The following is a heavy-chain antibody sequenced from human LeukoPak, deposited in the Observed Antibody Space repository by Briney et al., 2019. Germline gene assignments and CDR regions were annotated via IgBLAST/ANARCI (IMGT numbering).Heavy chain of an antibody. Sequence: SETLSLTCAVYGGSFSGYYWSWIRQPPGKGLGWIGEINHSGSTNYNPSLKSRVTISVDTSKNQFSLKLSSVTAADTAVYYCASGTYTPEWYFDLWGRGTLVTVSS. V-gene: IGHV4-34*01. D-gene: IGHD2-2*02. J-gene: IGHJ2*01. CDR1: GGSFSGYY. CDR2: INHSGST. CDR3: ASGTYTPEWYFDL.